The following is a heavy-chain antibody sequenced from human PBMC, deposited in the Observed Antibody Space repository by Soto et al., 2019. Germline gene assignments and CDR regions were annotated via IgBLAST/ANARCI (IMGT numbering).Heavy chain of an antibody. CDR3: VKTLLDSCGWFRFVFDY. V-gene: IGHV3-23*01. D-gene: IGHD6-19*01. CDR2: IHGGDGTT. Sequence: EVQLLEYGGGLVQPGNSLSRSCAASGFTFSNYAMSWDSQAPGKGLEWVSTIHGGDGTTYYADSMKGRFTISRHNSKNSQNLQMNSLRAEDAAVYYCVKTLLDSCGWFRFVFDYWGQGTLVSVSS. CDR1: GFTFSNYA. J-gene: IGHJ4*02.